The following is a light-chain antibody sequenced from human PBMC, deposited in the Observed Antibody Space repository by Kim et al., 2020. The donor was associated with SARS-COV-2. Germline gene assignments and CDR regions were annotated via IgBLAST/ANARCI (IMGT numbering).Light chain of an antibody. CDR3: QQYGVSRSFT. CDR2: GAS. J-gene: IGKJ3*01. V-gene: IGKV3-20*01. CDR1: QSVTGRY. Sequence: EIVLTQSPGTLSLSPGERATLSCRASQSVTGRYLAWYQQKPGQAPRLLIYGASSRAPGIPDRFSGSGSGTDFTLTISRLEPEDFAVYYCQQYGVSRSFTFGPGTKVDIK.